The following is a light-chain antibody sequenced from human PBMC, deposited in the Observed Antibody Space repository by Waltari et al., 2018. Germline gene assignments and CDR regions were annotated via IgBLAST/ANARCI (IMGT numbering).Light chain of an antibody. J-gene: IGLJ3*02. Sequence: QSALTQPASVSGSPGQSITISCTVTSSAFSVSHYVSWYQQHPGRAPKLILYDVIKRPSGVSARFSGSKSADTASLTILGLQAEDEADYYCNSYATANSWVFGGGTKLTVL. CDR1: SSAFSVSHY. CDR3: NSYATANSWV. CDR2: DVI. V-gene: IGLV2-14*01.